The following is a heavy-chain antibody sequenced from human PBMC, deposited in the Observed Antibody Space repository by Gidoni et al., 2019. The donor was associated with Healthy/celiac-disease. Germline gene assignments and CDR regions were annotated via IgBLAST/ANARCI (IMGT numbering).Heavy chain of an antibody. D-gene: IGHD4-17*01. V-gene: IGHV3-53*02. Sequence: EVQLVETGGGLIQPGGSLRLSCSASGFTVSSNYMGWVRQAPGKGLEWVSVIYSGGSTYYADSVKGRFTISRDNSKNTLYLQMNSLRAEDTAVYYCARGPDYHAFDIWGQGTMVTVSS. J-gene: IGHJ3*02. CDR3: ARGPDYHAFDI. CDR2: IYSGGST. CDR1: GFTVSSNY.